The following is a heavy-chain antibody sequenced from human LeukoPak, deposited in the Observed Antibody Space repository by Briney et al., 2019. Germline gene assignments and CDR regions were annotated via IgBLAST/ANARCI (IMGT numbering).Heavy chain of an antibody. CDR2: ISGSGGST. J-gene: IGHJ3*02. D-gene: IGHD1-26*01. CDR1: GFTFSSYA. CDR3: AKDSRNVGADAFDI. Sequence: GGSLRLFCAASGFTFSSYAMSWVPQAPGKGLEWGSDISGSGGSTYYADSVKGRFTISRDNSKHSLYAQMNSLRAEDTAVYYCAKDSRNVGADAFDIWGQGTKVTVSS. V-gene: IGHV3-23*01.